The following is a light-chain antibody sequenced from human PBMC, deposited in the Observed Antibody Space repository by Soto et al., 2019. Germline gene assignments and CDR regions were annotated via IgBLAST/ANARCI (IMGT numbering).Light chain of an antibody. J-gene: IGKJ4*01. Sequence: EIVMTQSPAALSVSPGERATLSCRASQSVGSNLAWYQQKPGQAPRLLIYGASNRATAIPDRFSGSGSGTDFTLTISRLEPEDSAVYYCQQHSRSITFGGGTKVDI. CDR2: GAS. CDR3: QQHSRSIT. CDR1: QSVGSN. V-gene: IGKV3-20*01.